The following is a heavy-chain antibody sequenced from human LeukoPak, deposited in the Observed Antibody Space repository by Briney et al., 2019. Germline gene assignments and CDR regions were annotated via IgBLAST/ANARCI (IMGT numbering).Heavy chain of an antibody. D-gene: IGHD1-26*01. CDR3: AKLWRGSHPRYFDH. CDR2: ITDSGTTT. J-gene: IGHJ4*02. V-gene: IGHV3-23*01. Sequence: GGSLRLSCAASGFTSSNYAMSWVRQAPGKGLEWVSTITDSGTTTFYADSVKGRFTISRDNFKDTVYLQMNSLRAEDTAVYYCAKLWRGSHPRYFDHWGQGTVVTVSS. CDR1: GFTSSNYA.